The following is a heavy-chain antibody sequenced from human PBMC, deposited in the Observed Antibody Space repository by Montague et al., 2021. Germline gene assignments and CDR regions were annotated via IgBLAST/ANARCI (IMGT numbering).Heavy chain of an antibody. D-gene: IGHD1-26*01. CDR3: ARDTVGASGYFYHYYMDV. J-gene: IGHJ6*03. V-gene: IGHV4-4*07. Sequence: ETLSLTCTVFGDSINTYSWSWIRQPAGKGLEWIGRLSNGGSTNSNPSLKSRVSMSVDTSKNQFSLKLSSVTAADTAVYFCARDTVGASGYFYHYYMDVWGRGTTVTVSS. CDR2: LSNGGST. CDR1: GDSINTYS.